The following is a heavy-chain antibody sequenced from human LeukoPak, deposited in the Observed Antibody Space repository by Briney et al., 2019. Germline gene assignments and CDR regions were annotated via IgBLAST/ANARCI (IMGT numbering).Heavy chain of an antibody. CDR3: ARRHCSGGTCRFDY. D-gene: IGHD2-15*01. J-gene: IGHJ4*02. CDR2: IYYSGST. CDR1: GGSISSSSYY. Sequence: PSETLSLTCTVSGGSISSSSYYWGWIRQPPGKGLEWIGSIYYSGSTYYNPSLKSRVTIPVDTSKNQFSLKLSSVTAADTAVYYCARRHCSGGTCRFDYWGQGTLVTVSS. V-gene: IGHV4-39*01.